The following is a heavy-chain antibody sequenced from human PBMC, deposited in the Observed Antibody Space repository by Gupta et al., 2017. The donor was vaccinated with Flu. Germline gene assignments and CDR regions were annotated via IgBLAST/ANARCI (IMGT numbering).Heavy chain of an antibody. Sequence: QVHLQESGPGLLKPSETLSLPCSVSGASVTRNYWNWIRQSPGKGLEWIGYVYAIGTSDYNPSLKSRVTISVDTSKNEFSLKVSSVTAADTAVYFCARGWSAKSYFNFWGQGTPVTVSS. CDR2: VYAIGTS. CDR1: GASVTRNY. CDR3: ARGWSAKSYFNF. J-gene: IGHJ4*02. V-gene: IGHV4-59*02. D-gene: IGHD3-10*01.